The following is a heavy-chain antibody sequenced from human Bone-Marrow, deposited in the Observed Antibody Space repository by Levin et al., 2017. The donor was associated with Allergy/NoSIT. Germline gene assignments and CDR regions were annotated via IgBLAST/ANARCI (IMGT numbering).Heavy chain of an antibody. J-gene: IGHJ4*02. CDR3: ARGLKHDYIGGKHRGYFDY. CDR2: INHSGST. CDR1: GGSFSGYY. Sequence: SETLSLTCAVYGGSFSGYYWSWIRQSPGKGLEWIGEINHSGSTNYNPSLKSRLTISVDTSKSQFSLKVSSVTAADTAVYYCARGLKHDYIGGKHRGYFDYWGRGTLVTVSS. V-gene: IGHV4-34*01. D-gene: IGHD3-16*01.